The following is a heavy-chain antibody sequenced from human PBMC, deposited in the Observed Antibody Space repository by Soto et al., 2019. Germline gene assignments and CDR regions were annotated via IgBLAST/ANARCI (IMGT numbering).Heavy chain of an antibody. CDR1: GYTFTGYY. V-gene: IGHV1-2*02. J-gene: IGHJ6*02. Sequence: VKVSCKASGYTFTGYYMHWVRQAPGQGLEWMGWINPNSGGTNYAQKFQGRVTMTRDTSISTAYMELSRLRSDDTAVYYCARFMTTVTNYYYYGMDVWGQGTTVTVSS. CDR3: ARFMTTVTNYYYYGMDV. CDR2: INPNSGGT. D-gene: IGHD4-17*01.